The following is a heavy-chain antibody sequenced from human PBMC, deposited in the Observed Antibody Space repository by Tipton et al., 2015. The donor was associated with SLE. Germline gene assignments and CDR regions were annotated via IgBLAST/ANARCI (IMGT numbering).Heavy chain of an antibody. D-gene: IGHD6-19*01. Sequence: SLRLSCAASGFTFSSYSMNWVRQAPGKGLEWLSYISSSSSGTYYADSVKGRFTIYRDNAKNSVYLQMNSLRPEDTAVYYCAKTGAVAGTLWFYDYWGQGTLVTVSS. CDR2: ISSSSSGT. CDR3: AKTGAVAGTLWFYDY. CDR1: GFTFSSYS. V-gene: IGHV3-48*01. J-gene: IGHJ4*02.